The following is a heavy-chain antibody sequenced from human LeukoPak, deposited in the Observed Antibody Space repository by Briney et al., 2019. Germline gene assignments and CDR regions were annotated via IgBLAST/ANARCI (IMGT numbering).Heavy chain of an antibody. CDR1: GVSISSYY. Sequence: SETLSLTCTVTGVSISSYYWSWIRQPPGRGLEWIEYVSFSGITNLNPSLKSRVTMSRDTSKNQFSLRLLSVTAADTAVYFCARYSYDTCGYYYAFGYWGQGLLVTVSS. CDR3: ARYSYDTCGYYYAFGY. CDR2: VSFSGIT. J-gene: IGHJ4*02. V-gene: IGHV4-59*01. D-gene: IGHD3-22*01.